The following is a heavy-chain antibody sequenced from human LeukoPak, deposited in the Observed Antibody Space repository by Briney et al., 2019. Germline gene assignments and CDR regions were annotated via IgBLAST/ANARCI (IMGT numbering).Heavy chain of an antibody. Sequence: GGSLRLSCAASGFTFDDYAMHWVRQAPGKGLEWVSGISWNSGSIGYADSVKGRFTISRDNAKNSLYLQMNSLRAEDTALYYCVGTGYYNYGMDVWGQGTLVSVSS. D-gene: IGHD6-13*01. J-gene: IGHJ6*02. CDR1: GFTFDDYA. CDR3: VGTGYYNYGMDV. CDR2: ISWNSGSI. V-gene: IGHV3-9*01.